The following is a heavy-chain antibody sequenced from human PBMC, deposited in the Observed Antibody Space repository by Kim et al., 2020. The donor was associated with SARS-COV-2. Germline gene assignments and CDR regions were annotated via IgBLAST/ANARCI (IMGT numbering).Heavy chain of an antibody. CDR3: ARDRRITMIVGKRWGYF. CDR2: ISYDGSNK. D-gene: IGHD3-22*01. V-gene: IGHV3-30*04. Sequence: GGSLRLSCAASGFTFSSYAMHWVRQAPGKGLEWVAVISYDGSNKYYADSVRGRFPISRDNSKNTLYLQMNTLRAGETAVYYGARDRRITMIVGKRWGYF. J-gene: IGHJ4*01. CDR1: GFTFSSYA.